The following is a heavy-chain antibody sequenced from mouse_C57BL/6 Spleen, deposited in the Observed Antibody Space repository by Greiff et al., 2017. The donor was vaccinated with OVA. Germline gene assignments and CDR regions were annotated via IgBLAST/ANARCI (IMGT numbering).Heavy chain of an antibody. Sequence: QVQLQQSGAELVKPGASVKISCKASGYAFSSYWMNWVKPRPGKGLEWIGQIYPGDGDTNYNGKFKGKATLTADKSSSTAYMQLSSLTSEDSAVYFCARRLSNWDGFAYWGQGTLVTVSA. D-gene: IGHD4-1*01. V-gene: IGHV1-80*01. CDR1: GYAFSSYW. CDR3: ARRLSNWDGFAY. CDR2: IYPGDGDT. J-gene: IGHJ3*01.